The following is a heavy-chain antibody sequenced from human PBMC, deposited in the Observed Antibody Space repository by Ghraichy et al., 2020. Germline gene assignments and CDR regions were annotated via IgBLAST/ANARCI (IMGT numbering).Heavy chain of an antibody. CDR2: IRGKSNTYAT. V-gene: IGHV3-73*01. J-gene: IGHJ4*02. D-gene: IGHD4-17*01. Sequence: ETLSLTCAASGFMFSGSAIHWVRQASGKGLEWLGHIRGKSNTYATAYGESAKGRFTISRDDSKSTAYLQMNSLRPEDTAMYYCVSIFEYGDYDQDSWGQGTLVTVSS. CDR1: GFMFSGSA. CDR3: VSIFEYGDYDQDS.